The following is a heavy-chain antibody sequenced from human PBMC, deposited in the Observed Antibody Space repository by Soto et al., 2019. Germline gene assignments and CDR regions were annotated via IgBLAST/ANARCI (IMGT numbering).Heavy chain of an antibody. J-gene: IGHJ6*02. CDR1: GGTFSSYA. Sequence: SVKVSCKASGGTFSSYAISWVRQAPGQGLEWMGGIIPIFGTANYAQKFQGRVAITADESTSTAYMELSSLRSEDTAVYYCARGPTPYYYGMDVWGQGTTVTVSS. CDR2: IIPIFGTA. CDR3: ARGPTPYYYGMDV. V-gene: IGHV1-69*13.